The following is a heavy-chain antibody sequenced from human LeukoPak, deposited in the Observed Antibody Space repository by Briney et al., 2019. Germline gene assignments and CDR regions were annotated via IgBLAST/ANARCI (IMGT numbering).Heavy chain of an antibody. Sequence: GASVKVSCKASGGTFSSYAISWVRQAPGQGLEWMGRIIPILGIANYAQKFQGRVTITADKSTSTAYMELSSLRSEDTAVYYCATVKMATIRGTFGYWGQGTLVTVSS. CDR2: IIPILGIA. V-gene: IGHV1-69*04. D-gene: IGHD5-24*01. CDR3: ATVKMATIRGTFGY. CDR1: GGTFSSYA. J-gene: IGHJ4*02.